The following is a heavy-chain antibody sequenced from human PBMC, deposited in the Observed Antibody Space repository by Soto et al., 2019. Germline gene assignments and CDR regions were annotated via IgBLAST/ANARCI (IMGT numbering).Heavy chain of an antibody. V-gene: IGHV1-2*02. J-gene: IGHJ5*02. Sequence: ASVKVSCKASGYTFTGYYMHWVRQAPGQGLEWMGWINPNSGGTNYAQKFQGRVTMTRDNAKNSLYLQMTNLRVGDTAVYYCARDPAITGTLFDPWGQGTLVTVSS. CDR1: GYTFTGYY. CDR3: ARDPAITGTLFDP. D-gene: IGHD1-20*01. CDR2: INPNSGGT.